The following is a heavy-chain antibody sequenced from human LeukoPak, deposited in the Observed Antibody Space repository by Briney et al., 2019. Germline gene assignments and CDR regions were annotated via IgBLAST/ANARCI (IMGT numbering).Heavy chain of an antibody. Sequence: GGSLRLSCAASGFTFSSYAMSWVRQAPAKGQELVSAISGSGGSTYYADSVKGRFTISRDNSKNTLYLQMNSLRAEDTAVYYCAKDQGYSYGTYYFDYWGQGTLVTVSS. CDR1: GFTFSSYA. CDR2: ISGSGGST. D-gene: IGHD5-18*01. CDR3: AKDQGYSYGTYYFDY. V-gene: IGHV3-23*01. J-gene: IGHJ4*02.